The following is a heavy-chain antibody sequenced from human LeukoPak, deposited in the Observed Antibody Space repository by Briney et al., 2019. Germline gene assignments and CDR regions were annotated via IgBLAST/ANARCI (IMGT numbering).Heavy chain of an antibody. CDR1: GGSISSSSYY. Sequence: SETLSLTCTVSGGSISSSSYYWGWIRQPPGKGLEWIGSIYYSGSTYYNPSLKSRVTTSVDTSKNQFSLKLSSVTAADTAVYYCARRSGGGQYFDYWGQGTLVTVSS. CDR2: IYYSGST. J-gene: IGHJ4*02. V-gene: IGHV4-39*01. CDR3: ARRSGGGQYFDY. D-gene: IGHD2-15*01.